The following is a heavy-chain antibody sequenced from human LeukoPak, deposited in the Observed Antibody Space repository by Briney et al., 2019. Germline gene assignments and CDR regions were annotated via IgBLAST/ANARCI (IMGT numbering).Heavy chain of an antibody. CDR3: AQTTGWPGFDY. Sequence: PSETLSLTCIVSGASTSRFYWSWIRQPPGKGLEWIGYIYNGGSTKYNPSLKSRVTISVETSKNQFSLKLTSLTAADTATYYCAQTTGWPGFDYWGQEPWSPSPQ. V-gene: IGHV4-59*08. CDR1: GASTSRFY. D-gene: IGHD6-19*01. CDR2: IYNGGST. J-gene: IGHJ4*01.